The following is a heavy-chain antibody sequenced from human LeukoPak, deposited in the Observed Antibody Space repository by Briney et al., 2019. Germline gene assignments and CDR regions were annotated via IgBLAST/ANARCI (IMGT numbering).Heavy chain of an antibody. Sequence: SETLSLTCAVYGGSFSCYYWSWIRQPPGKGLEWIGEVNHSGSTNYNPSLKSRVTISVDTSKNQFSLKLSSVTAADTAVYYCARARIAARPGYFDYWGQGTLVTVSS. CDR1: GGSFSCYY. CDR3: ARARIAARPGYFDY. V-gene: IGHV4-34*01. CDR2: VNHSGST. D-gene: IGHD6-6*01. J-gene: IGHJ4*02.